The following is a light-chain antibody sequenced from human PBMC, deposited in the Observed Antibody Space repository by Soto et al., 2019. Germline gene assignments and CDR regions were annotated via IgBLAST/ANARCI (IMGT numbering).Light chain of an antibody. CDR3: QQYNNWPRGT. J-gene: IGKJ2*02. CDR2: GAS. CDR1: QSVSSN. V-gene: IGKV3-15*01. Sequence: EIVMTQSPATLSVSPGERATLSCRASQSVSSNVAWYQQKPGQAPRLLIYGASTRATGIPARFSGSGSGTEVTLTISSLQSEDFAVYYCQQYNNWPRGTFGQGTKLEIK.